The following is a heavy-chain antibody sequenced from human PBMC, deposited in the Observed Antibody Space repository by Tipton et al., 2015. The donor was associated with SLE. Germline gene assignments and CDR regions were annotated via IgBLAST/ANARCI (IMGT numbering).Heavy chain of an antibody. CDR3: VKDSGPSGYVSSYFKH. CDR1: GFTFSSYW. J-gene: IGHJ1*01. D-gene: IGHD5-12*01. Sequence: SLRLSCAASGFTFSSYWMSWVRQAPGKGLEWVANIKQDGSERNYVDSVKGRFTSSRDNAKTAVYLHINSLRAEDTAFYYCVKDSGPSGYVSSYFKHWGQGTLVTVSS. V-gene: IGHV3-7*03. CDR2: IKQDGSER.